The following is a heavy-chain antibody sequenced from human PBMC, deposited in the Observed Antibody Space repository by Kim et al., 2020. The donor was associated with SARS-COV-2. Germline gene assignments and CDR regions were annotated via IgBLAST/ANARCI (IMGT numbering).Heavy chain of an antibody. D-gene: IGHD1-26*01. V-gene: IGHV3-74*01. Sequence: KGRFTISRDNGKNTLYLQMNSLRAEDTAVYYCARDMVGATSFYYYYGMDVWGQGTTVTVSS. CDR3: ARDMVGATSFYYYYGMDV. J-gene: IGHJ6*02.